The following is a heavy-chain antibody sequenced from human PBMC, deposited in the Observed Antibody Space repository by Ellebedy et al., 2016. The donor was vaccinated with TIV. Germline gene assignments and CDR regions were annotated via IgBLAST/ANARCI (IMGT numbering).Heavy chain of an antibody. CDR3: ARARSTMVPPYNWFDP. V-gene: IGHV5-51*01. Sequence: GESLKISCKGSGYSFTSYWIGWVRQMPGKGLEWMGIIYPGDSDTRYSPSFQGQVTISADKSISTAYLQWSSLKASDTAMYYCARARSTMVPPYNWFDPWGQGTLVTVSS. CDR1: GYSFTSYW. CDR2: IYPGDSDT. J-gene: IGHJ5*02. D-gene: IGHD3-10*01.